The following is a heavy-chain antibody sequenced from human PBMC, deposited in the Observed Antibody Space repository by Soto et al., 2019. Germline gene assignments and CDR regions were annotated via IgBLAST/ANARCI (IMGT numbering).Heavy chain of an antibody. CDR1: GCICRNFA. D-gene: IGHD2-21*01. CDR2: LSGSGTTT. Sequence: GGSLRLSCGASGCICRNFAMSWVRQAPGKGLEWLSTLSGSGTTTYYPESLRGRFTISTDNSKNILYLQMNSRPGEDTAVYYSEKDALEHPRPPTIHIRGPGTMVTISS. J-gene: IGHJ3*02. V-gene: IGHV3-23*01. CDR3: EKDALEHPRPPTIHI.